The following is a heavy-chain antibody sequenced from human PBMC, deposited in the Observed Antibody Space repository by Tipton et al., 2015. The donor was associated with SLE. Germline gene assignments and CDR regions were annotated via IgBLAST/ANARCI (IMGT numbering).Heavy chain of an antibody. Sequence: QSGPEVKKPGASVKVSCKASGYTFTSYGISWVRQAPGQGLEWMGIINPSGGSTSYAQKFQGRVTMTRDTSTSTVYMELSSLRSEDTAVYYCARGMVAEAADLDYWGQGTLVTVSS. D-gene: IGHD6-13*01. CDR2: INPSGGST. CDR3: ARGMVAEAADLDY. J-gene: IGHJ4*02. V-gene: IGHV1-46*01. CDR1: GYTFTSYG.